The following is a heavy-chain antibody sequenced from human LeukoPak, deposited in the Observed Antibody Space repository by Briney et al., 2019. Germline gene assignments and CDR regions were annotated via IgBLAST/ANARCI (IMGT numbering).Heavy chain of an antibody. CDR3: ARQVSSSRRYFQH. J-gene: IGHJ1*01. D-gene: IGHD6-13*01. CDR2: INPNSGGT. Sequence: ASVKVSCKASGYTFTVYYMHWVRQAPGQGIELMGRINPNSGGTNYAQKFQGRVTMTRDTSISTAYMELSRLRSDDTAVYYCARQVSSSRRYFQHWGQGTLVTVSS. CDR1: GYTFTVYY. V-gene: IGHV1-2*02.